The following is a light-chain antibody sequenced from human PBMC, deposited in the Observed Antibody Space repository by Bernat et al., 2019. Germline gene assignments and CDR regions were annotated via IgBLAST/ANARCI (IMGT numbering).Light chain of an antibody. J-gene: IGLJ3*02. CDR3: MIWHRSAWV. V-gene: IGLV5-45*03. Sequence: QAVLTQPSSLSASPGASASLTCTLRGGLTVGTYRIYWYQQKPGSPPQFLLNYDSESDYHQGSGVPSRFSGSKDASANEGILLISGLQSDDEADYYCMIWHRSAWVFGGGTKLTV. CDR2: YDSESDY. CDR1: GGLTVGTYR.